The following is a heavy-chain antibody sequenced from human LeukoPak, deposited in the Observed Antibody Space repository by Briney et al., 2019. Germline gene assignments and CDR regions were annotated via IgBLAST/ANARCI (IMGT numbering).Heavy chain of an antibody. V-gene: IGHV3-30*03. Sequence: PGGSLRLSCAASGFTFSNYAMHWVRQAPGKGLEWVAVISDDGSNKYYGDSVKGRFTISRDNSKNTLYLQMNSLRAEDTAVYYCARGQQLLGEGVDYWGQGTLVTVSS. J-gene: IGHJ4*02. CDR2: ISDDGSNK. D-gene: IGHD2-2*01. CDR3: ARGQQLLGEGVDY. CDR1: GFTFSNYA.